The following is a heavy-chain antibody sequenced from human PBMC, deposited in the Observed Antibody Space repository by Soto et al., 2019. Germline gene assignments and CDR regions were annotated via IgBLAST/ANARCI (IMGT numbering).Heavy chain of an antibody. V-gene: IGHV4-34*01. CDR1: GGSFSGYY. Sequence: SETLSLTCAVYGGSFSGYYWSWIRQPPGKGLEWIGEINHSGSTNYNPSLKSRVTISVDTSKNQFSLKLSSVTAADTAVYYCARGDCSGGSCYSGVGNQEYTSYYYYMDVWGKGTTVTVSS. CDR2: INHSGST. J-gene: IGHJ6*03. CDR3: ARGDCSGGSCYSGVGNQEYTSYYYYMDV. D-gene: IGHD2-15*01.